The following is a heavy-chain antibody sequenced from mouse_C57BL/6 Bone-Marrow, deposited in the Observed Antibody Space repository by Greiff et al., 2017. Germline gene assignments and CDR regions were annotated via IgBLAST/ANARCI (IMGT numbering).Heavy chain of an antibody. D-gene: IGHD1-1*01. Sequence: EVQLQQSGAELVKPGASVKLSCTASGFTLNDYYMHWVKQRPEQGLGWIGWIDPESGDTKYSSKFQGKATITADKSSNTDYLQLSSLTSADAAVSYCAAIYYYGSSPRDYGGQGTALTVSA. CDR1: GFTLNDYY. J-gene: IGHJ2*01. V-gene: IGHV14-4*01. CDR2: IDPESGDT. CDR3: AAIYYYGSSPRDY.